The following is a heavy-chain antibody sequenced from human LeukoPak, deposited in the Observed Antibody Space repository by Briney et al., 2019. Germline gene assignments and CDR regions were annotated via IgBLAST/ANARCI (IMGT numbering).Heavy chain of an antibody. J-gene: IGHJ5*02. CDR2: INHSGST. D-gene: IGHD2-2*01. CDR3: ARSGGHIVVVPAARGNWFDP. V-gene: IGHV4-34*01. Sequence: SETLSLTCAVYGGSFSGYYWSWIRQPPGKGLEWIGEINHSGSTNYNPSLKSRVTISVGTSKNQFSLKLSSVTAADTAVYYCARSGGHIVVVPAARGNWFDPWGQGTLVTVSS. CDR1: GGSFSGYY.